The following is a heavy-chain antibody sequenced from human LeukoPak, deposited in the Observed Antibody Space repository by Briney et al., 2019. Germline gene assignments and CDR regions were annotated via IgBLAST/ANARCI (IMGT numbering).Heavy chain of an antibody. Sequence: PSETLSLTCTVSGGSISSSSYYWGWIRQPPGKGLEWIGSIYYSGSTYYNPSLKSRVTISVDTSKNQFSLKLSSVTAADTAVYYCARDVGDYYDSSGLRNWGQGTLVTVSS. D-gene: IGHD3-22*01. CDR1: GGSISSSSYY. J-gene: IGHJ4*02. V-gene: IGHV4-39*07. CDR2: IYYSGST. CDR3: ARDVGDYYDSSGLRN.